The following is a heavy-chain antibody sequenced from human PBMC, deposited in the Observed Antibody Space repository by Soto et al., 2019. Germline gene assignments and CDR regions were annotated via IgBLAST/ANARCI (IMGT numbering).Heavy chain of an antibody. D-gene: IGHD1-26*01. CDR1: GYTFTSYD. CDR3: ARGRGSYYGMDWVYP. J-gene: IGHJ5*02. Sequence: QVQLVQSGAEVKKPGASVKVSCKASGYTFTSYDINCVRQATGQVLEWMGWMNPNSGNTGYAQKFQGRVTMTRNTSISTDYMELRSRRSEATAGYYCARGRGSYYGMDWVYPWCQGTLVTVSS. V-gene: IGHV1-8*01. CDR2: MNPNSGNT.